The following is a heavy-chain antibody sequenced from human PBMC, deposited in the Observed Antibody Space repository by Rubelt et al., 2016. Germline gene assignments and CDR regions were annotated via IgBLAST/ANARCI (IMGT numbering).Heavy chain of an antibody. D-gene: IGHD1-26*01. CDR3: ARLRGSPQGAAFDI. CDR2: IYPGDCDT. Sequence: EVQMVQSGAEVKKPGESLKISCKGSGYSFTTYWIGWVRQMHGKGLAFMGIIYPGDCDTRYSPSFQGQVTISADKSIGTAYLQWSSLKASDTAMYYCARLRGSPQGAAFDIWGQGTMVTVSS. CDR1: GYSFTTYW. V-gene: IGHV5-51*01. J-gene: IGHJ3*02.